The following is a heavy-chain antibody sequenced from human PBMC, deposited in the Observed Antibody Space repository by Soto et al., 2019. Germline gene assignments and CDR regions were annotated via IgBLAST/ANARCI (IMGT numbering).Heavy chain of an antibody. CDR2: IYYSGGT. D-gene: IGHD1-1*01. V-gene: IGHV4-59*01. J-gene: IGHJ4*02. CDR3: ATLNWNNYFDS. Sequence: PSETLSLTCTVSGGSIRSDSWSWIRQPPGKGLEWVGYIYYSGGTSYNPSHKSRVTISVDTSKNQFSLKLSSVTTADTAMYYCATLNWNNYFDSWGQGTLVTVSS. CDR1: GGSIRSDS.